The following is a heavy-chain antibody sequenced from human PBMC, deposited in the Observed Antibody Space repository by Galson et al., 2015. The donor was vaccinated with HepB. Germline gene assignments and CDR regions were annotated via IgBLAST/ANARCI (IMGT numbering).Heavy chain of an antibody. CDR2: INPNSGGT. D-gene: IGHD3-10*01. CDR1: GFTFTGYY. J-gene: IGHJ6*03. CDR3: TSSHFGGEEAKGYDYYYYMDV. Sequence: SVKVSCKGSGFTFTGYYLHWVRQAPGQGLEWMGRINPNSGGTNYAQKFQGRVTMTRDASISTAYMELSRLRSDDTAVYHCTSSHFGGEEAKGYDYYYYMDVWGKGTTVTVSS. V-gene: IGHV1-2*06.